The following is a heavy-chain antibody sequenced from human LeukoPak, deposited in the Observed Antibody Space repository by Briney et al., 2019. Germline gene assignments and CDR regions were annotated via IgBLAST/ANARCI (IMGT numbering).Heavy chain of an antibody. V-gene: IGHV3-33*08. CDR1: GFTFSDYA. D-gene: IGHD6-19*01. CDR2: IWYDGSNK. CDR3: ARADHGWYTFGY. Sequence: PGGSLRLSCAASGFTFSDYAMHWVRQAPGKGLEWVAVIWYDGSNKYYADSVKGRFTISRDNSKNTLFLQMNSLRAEDTAVYYCARADHGWYTFGYWGQGTLVTVPS. J-gene: IGHJ4*02.